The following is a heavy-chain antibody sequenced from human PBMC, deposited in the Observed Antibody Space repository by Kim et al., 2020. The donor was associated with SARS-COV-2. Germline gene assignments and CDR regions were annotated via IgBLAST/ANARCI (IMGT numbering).Heavy chain of an antibody. CDR3: AKGPGLWGYFDL. V-gene: IGHV3-30*18. D-gene: IGHD3-16*01. Sequence: GGSLRLSCAASGFTFSSYGMHWVRQAPGKGLEWVAVISYDGSNKYYADSVKGRFTISRDNSKNTLYLQMNSLRAEDTAVYYCAKGPGLWGYFDLWGRGTLVTVSS. J-gene: IGHJ2*01. CDR1: GFTFSSYG. CDR2: ISYDGSNK.